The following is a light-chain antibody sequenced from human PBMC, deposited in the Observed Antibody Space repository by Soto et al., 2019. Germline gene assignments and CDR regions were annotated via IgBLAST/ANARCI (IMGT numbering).Light chain of an antibody. CDR2: DAS. Sequence: DIQMTQSPSSVSSSVGDRVTITCRASQGISSWLAWYQQKPGKAPKLLIYDASSLERGVPSRFRGSGSGTEFTLTISSLQPDDFETYYCQQYNSYSWTFGQGTKVDI. V-gene: IGKV1-5*01. J-gene: IGKJ1*01. CDR3: QQYNSYSWT. CDR1: QGISSW.